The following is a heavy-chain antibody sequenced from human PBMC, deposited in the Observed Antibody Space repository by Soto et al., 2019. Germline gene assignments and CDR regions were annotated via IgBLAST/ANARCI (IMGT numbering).Heavy chain of an antibody. CDR2: IYYSGST. V-gene: IGHV4-59*08. CDR1: GGTVSRYY. D-gene: IGHD3-3*01. CDR3: ARHNDRYDFWSGYYPGYYMDV. J-gene: IGHJ6*03. Sequence: LSLTYAGCGGTVSRYYWSWIQQPPGKELEWIGYIYYSGSTNYNPSLKSRVTISVDTSKNQFSLKLSSVTAADTAVYYCARHNDRYDFWSGYYPGYYMDVWGKGTTVTVSS.